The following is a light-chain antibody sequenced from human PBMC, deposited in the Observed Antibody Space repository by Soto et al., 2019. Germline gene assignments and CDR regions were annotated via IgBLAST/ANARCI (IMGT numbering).Light chain of an antibody. V-gene: IGKV1-27*01. CDR2: GAT. Sequence: DIQVTQSPPSLSASVGDTVTITCRASQGISKYLAWYQQKPGKVPELLIYGATTLESGVPSRFSGGGSGTDFTFTISGLQPEDVGTYYCQVYNNALPGFGQGTRLEI. CDR1: QGISKY. CDR3: QVYNNALPG. J-gene: IGKJ5*01.